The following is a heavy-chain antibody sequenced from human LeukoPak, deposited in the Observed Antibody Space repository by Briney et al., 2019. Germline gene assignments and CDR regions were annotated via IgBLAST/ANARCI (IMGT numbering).Heavy chain of an antibody. Sequence: PGRSLRLSCAASGFTFSSYGMHWVRQAPGKGLEWVAVISYDGSNKYYADSVKGRFTISRDNSKNTLYLQMNSLRAEDTAIYYCARGLRYFDWNGMDVWGQGTTVTVSS. V-gene: IGHV3-30*03. CDR2: ISYDGSNK. J-gene: IGHJ6*02. CDR3: ARGLRYFDWNGMDV. D-gene: IGHD3-9*01. CDR1: GFTFSSYG.